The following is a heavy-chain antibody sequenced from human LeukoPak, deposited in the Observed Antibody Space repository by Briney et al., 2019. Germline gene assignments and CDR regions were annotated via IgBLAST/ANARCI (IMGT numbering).Heavy chain of an antibody. D-gene: IGHD6-19*01. CDR2: ISYDGSNK. Sequence: GGSLRLSCAASGFTFSSYAMHWVRQAPGKGLEWVAVISYDGSNKYYADSVKGRFTISRDNSKNTLYLQMNSLRAEDTAVYYCASQYSNGWSCDYWGQGTLVTVSS. CDR3: ASQYSNGWSCDY. V-gene: IGHV3-30-3*01. J-gene: IGHJ4*02. CDR1: GFTFSSYA.